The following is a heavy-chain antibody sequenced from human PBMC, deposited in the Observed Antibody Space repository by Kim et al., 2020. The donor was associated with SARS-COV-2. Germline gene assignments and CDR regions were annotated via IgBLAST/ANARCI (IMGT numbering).Heavy chain of an antibody. J-gene: IGHJ6*01. D-gene: IGHD6-6*01. Sequence: GGSLRLSCAASGFTFSSYGMHWVRQAPGKGLEWVSVIWYDGSNKYYADSVKGRFTISRDNSKNTLYLQMNSLRDEDTAVYYCAKDIQSSIAALHYYYGMDVWGQRTT. CDR3: AKDIQSSIAALHYYYGMDV. CDR2: IWYDGSNK. V-gene: IGHV3-33*06. CDR1: GFTFSSYG.